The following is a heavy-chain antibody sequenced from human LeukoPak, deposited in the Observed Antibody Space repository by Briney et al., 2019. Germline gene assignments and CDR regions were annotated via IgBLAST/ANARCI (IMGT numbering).Heavy chain of an antibody. CDR3: ARGPFAYCSSTSCYRNAEYFQH. D-gene: IGHD2-2*01. J-gene: IGHJ1*01. CDR2: IIPIFGTA. V-gene: IGHV1-69*05. Sequence: SVKVSCKASGSTFSSYAISWVRQAPGQGLEWMGGIIPIFGTANYAQKFQGRVTITTDESTSTAYMELSSLRSEDAAVYYCARGPFAYCSSTSCYRNAEYFQHWGQGTLVTVSS. CDR1: GSTFSSYA.